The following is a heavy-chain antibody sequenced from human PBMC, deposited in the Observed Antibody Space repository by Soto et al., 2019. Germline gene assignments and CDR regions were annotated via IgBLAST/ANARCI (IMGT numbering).Heavy chain of an antibody. V-gene: IGHV3-53*01. J-gene: IGHJ6*02. CDR3: VRDCSSTGCNTPHNGMNV. CDR1: GFSVSGNY. CDR2: IYSDGST. Sequence: PGGSLRLSCAASGFSVSGNYMSWVRQAPGKGLEWVSVIYSDGSTYYADSVKGRFTISRDNSKNMMYLQMYSLRAEDTAAYYCVRDCSSTGCNTPHNGMNVWGQGTTANASS. D-gene: IGHD2-2*02.